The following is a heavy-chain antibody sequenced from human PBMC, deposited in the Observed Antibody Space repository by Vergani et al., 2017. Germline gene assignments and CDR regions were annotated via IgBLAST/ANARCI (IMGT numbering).Heavy chain of an antibody. CDR2: ISGSCGST. J-gene: IGHJ5*02. D-gene: IGHD4-17*01. Sequence: EVQLLESGGGLVQPGGSLRLSCAASGFTFSSYAMSWVRQAPGKGLEWVSAISGSCGSTYYADSVKGRFTISRDNSKNTLYLQMNSLRAEDTAVYYCAKDRTYGDYPNWFDPWGQGTLVTVSS. CDR1: GFTFSSYA. V-gene: IGHV3-23*01. CDR3: AKDRTYGDYPNWFDP.